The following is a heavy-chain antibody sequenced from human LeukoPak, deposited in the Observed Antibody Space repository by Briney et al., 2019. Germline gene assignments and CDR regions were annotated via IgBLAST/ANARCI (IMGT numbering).Heavy chain of an antibody. D-gene: IGHD6-13*01. CDR2: VKEDGSEK. CDR3: ARYGSIVAAGTFDY. CDR1: GFTFSRFW. J-gene: IGHJ4*02. Sequence: PGGSLRVSCAASGFTFSRFWMSWVRQAPGKGLEWVANVKEDGSEKYYVDSVKGRFTISRDNAKNSLYLQMNSLRAEDTAVYYCARYGSIVAAGTFDYWGQGTLVTVSS. V-gene: IGHV3-7*04.